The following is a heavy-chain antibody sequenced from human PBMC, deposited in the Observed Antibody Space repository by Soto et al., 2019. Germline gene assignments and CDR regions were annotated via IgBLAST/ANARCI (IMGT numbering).Heavy chain of an antibody. J-gene: IGHJ4*02. V-gene: IGHV4-31*03. CDR3: ASAKATGPLFYI. CDR1: GDSISSGDFY. Sequence: QVQLLESGPGLVKPSQTPSLTCTVSGDSISSGDFYWSWIRQHPGKGLEWIGYIYYSGLTYYNPSLKSRLSISLDTSKNQFFLNLNSVTVADTAVYFSASAKATGPLFYIWGQRALVTVSS. CDR2: IYYSGLT. D-gene: IGHD1-1*01.